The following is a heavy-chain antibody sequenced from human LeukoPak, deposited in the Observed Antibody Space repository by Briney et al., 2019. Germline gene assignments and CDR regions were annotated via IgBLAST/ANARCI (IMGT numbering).Heavy chain of an antibody. D-gene: IGHD3-16*02. J-gene: IGHJ4*02. CDR1: GGTFSSYA. CDR3: ARGHGLRLGELSFK. V-gene: IGHV1-69*13. CDR2: IIPIFGTA. Sequence: SVKVSCKASGGTFSSYAISWVRQAPGQGLEWMGGIIPIFGTANYAQKFQGRVTITADESTSTAYMELSSLRSEDTAVYYCARGHGLRLGELSFKWGQGTLVIVSS.